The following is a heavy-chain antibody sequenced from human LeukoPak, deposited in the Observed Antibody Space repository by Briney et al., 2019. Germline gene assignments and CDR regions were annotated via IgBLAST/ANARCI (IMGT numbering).Heavy chain of an antibody. Sequence: ASVKVSCKTSGYTFTSYGISWVRQAPGQGLEWMGWISTDNGNTNYAQKVQGRVTMTTDTSTSTAYMELRSLGSDDTAVYYCARDPSGSYDFDYWRQGTLVTVSS. J-gene: IGHJ4*02. V-gene: IGHV1-18*01. CDR1: GYTFTSYG. CDR2: ISTDNGNT. D-gene: IGHD1-26*01. CDR3: ARDPSGSYDFDY.